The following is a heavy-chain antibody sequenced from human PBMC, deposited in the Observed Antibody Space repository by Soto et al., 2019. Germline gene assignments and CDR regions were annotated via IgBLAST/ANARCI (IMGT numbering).Heavy chain of an antibody. V-gene: IGHV4-59*01. CDR3: ARGVGRYGSNLDY. D-gene: IGHD1-26*01. CDR1: GGSISSYC. CDR2: ICNNGGT. J-gene: IGHJ4*02. Sequence: QVQLQESCPGLVKPSETLSLTCTVSGGSISSYCWSWVRQPPGEGLEWIANICNNGGTNYNPSLKSRVGISVETSRNQFSLKLSSVSASDTAVYYCARGVGRYGSNLDYWGQGTRVTVSS.